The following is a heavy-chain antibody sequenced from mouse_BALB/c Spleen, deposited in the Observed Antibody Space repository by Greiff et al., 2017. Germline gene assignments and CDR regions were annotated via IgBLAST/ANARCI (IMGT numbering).Heavy chain of an antibody. D-gene: IGHD3-3*01. Sequence: EVKLVESGGGLVQPGGSLRLSCATSGFTFTDYYMSWVRQPPGKALEWLGFIRNKANGYTTEYSASVKGRFTISRDNSQSILYLQMNTLRAEDSATYYCARDRDADVWGAGTTVTVSS. CDR1: GFTFTDYY. CDR3: ARDRDADV. CDR2: IRNKANGYTT. V-gene: IGHV7-3*02. J-gene: IGHJ1*01.